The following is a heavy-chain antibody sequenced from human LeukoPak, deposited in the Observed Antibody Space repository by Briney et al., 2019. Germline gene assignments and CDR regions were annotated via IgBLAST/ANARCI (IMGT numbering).Heavy chain of an antibody. CDR1: GGSISSGSYY. CDR2: FYASGST. V-gene: IGHV4-61*02. Sequence: SQTLSLTCTVSGGSISSGSYYWSWIRQPAGKGLEWIGRFYASGSTNYNPSLKSRVTISVDTSKNQFSLDLSSVTAADTAVYYCARHPVNYYDSSGYYYFRYYYYYMDVWGKGTTVTVSS. CDR3: ARHPVNYYDSSGYYYFRYYYYYMDV. D-gene: IGHD3-22*01. J-gene: IGHJ6*03.